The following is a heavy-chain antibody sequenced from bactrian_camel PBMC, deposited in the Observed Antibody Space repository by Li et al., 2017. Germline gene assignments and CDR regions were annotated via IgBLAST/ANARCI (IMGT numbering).Heavy chain of an antibody. CDR3: AADCPPVVGWDREEY. D-gene: IGHD1*01. CDR1: GFTFSTYA. V-gene: IGHV3S40*01. CDR2: ITSSGGTP. Sequence: DVQLVESGGGSVQPGGSLRLSCAASGFTFSTYAMSWVRQAPGKGLEWVSLITSSGGTPLYADSVKGRFTLSRDNAKDTVNLQMDKLMIVDTATYRCAADCPPVVGWDREEYWGQGTQVTVS. J-gene: IGHJ4*01.